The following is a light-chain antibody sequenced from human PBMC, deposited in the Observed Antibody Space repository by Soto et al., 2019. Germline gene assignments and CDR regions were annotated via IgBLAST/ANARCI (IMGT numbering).Light chain of an antibody. V-gene: IGLV4-60*03. CDR1: SGHSSYI. J-gene: IGLJ3*02. CDR2: VEGSGTY. CDR3: ATWNSNTRV. Sequence: QLVLTQSSSASASLGSSVKLTCTLSSGHSSYIVAWHQQQPGKAPRYLMKVEGSGTYNKGSGVPYRFSGSSSGADRYLTISNLQSEDEADYYCATWNSNTRVFGGGTKLTVL.